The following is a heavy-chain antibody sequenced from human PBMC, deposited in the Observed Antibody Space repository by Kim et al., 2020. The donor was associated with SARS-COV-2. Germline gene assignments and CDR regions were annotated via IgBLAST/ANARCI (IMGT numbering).Heavy chain of an antibody. CDR2: IYYSGST. CDR3: ARDSIRVTMVRGVSPYYYYYYGMDV. CDR1: GGSVSSGSYY. D-gene: IGHD3-10*01. J-gene: IGHJ6*02. V-gene: IGHV4-61*01. Sequence: SETLSLTCTVSGGSVSSGSYYWSWIRQPPGKGLEWIGYIYYSGSTNYNPSLKSRVTISVDTSKNQFSLKLSSVTAADTAVYYCARDSIRVTMVRGVSPYYYYYYGMDVWGQGTTVTVSS.